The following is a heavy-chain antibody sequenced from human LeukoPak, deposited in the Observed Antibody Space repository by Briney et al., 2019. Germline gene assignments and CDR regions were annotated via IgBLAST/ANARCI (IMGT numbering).Heavy chain of an antibody. J-gene: IGHJ3*02. CDR3: ARIIVVVPHPFDAFDI. CDR2: ISYDGSNK. D-gene: IGHD3-22*01. V-gene: IGHV3-30*04. Sequence: PGGSLRLSCAASGFTFSSYAMHWVRQAPGKGLEWVAVISYDGSNKYYADSVKGRFTISRDNSKNTLYLQMNSLRAEDTAVYYCARIIVVVPHPFDAFDIWGQGTMVTVSS. CDR1: GFTFSSYA.